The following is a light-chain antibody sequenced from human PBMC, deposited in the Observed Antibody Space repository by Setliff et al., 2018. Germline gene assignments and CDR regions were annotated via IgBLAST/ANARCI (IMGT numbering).Light chain of an antibody. Sequence: SALTQPASVPGSPGQSITISCTGTYSDVGKYNLVSWYQQHPGKAPKLILYDFTTRPSGVSDRFSGSKSANTASLTISGLQAEDEADYYCCSYAGSSTFVFGGGTKATVL. CDR3: CSYAGSSTFV. CDR2: DFT. V-gene: IGLV2-23*02. J-gene: IGLJ1*01. CDR1: YSDVGKYNL.